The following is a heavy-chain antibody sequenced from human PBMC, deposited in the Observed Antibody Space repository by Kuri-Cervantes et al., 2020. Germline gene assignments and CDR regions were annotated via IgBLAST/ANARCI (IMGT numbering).Heavy chain of an antibody. Sequence: GESLKISCAASGFTVSSNYMSWVRQAPGKGLEWVSIIYSGGSTYYADSVKDRFTISRDNSKNTLYLQMNSLRAEDTAVYYCARLSRGLDIWGQGTMVTVSS. V-gene: IGHV3-53*01. J-gene: IGHJ3*02. CDR2: IYSGGST. CDR3: ARLSRGLDI. CDR1: GFTVSSNY.